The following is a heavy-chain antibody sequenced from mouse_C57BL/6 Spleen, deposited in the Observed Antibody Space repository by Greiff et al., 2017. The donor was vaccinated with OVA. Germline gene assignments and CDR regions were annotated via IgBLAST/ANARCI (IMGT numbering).Heavy chain of an antibody. J-gene: IGHJ2*01. CDR3: AVTTVVAFDY. D-gene: IGHD1-1*01. CDR2: IYPGDGDT. Sequence: QVQLQQSGPELVKPGASVKISCKASGYAFSSSWMNWVKQRPGKGLEWIGRIYPGDGDTNYNGKFKGKATLTADKSSSTAYMRLSSLTSEDSAVYFCAVTTVVAFDYWGQGTTLTVSS. V-gene: IGHV1-82*01. CDR1: GYAFSSSW.